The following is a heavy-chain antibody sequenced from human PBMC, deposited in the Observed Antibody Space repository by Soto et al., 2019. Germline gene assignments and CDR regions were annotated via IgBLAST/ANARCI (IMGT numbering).Heavy chain of an antibody. CDR1: GFTFSSYS. D-gene: IGHD2-21*02. J-gene: IGHJ4*02. CDR3: ARARGNDWYSDY. Sequence: PGGSLRLSCAASGFTFSSYSMNWVRQAPGKGLEWVSSISHTSTNTYYADSVKGRFTISKDSADNSLILQMTSLRAEDTAVYHCARARGNDWYSDYWGQGTLVTVSS. CDR2: ISHTSTNT. V-gene: IGHV3-21*01.